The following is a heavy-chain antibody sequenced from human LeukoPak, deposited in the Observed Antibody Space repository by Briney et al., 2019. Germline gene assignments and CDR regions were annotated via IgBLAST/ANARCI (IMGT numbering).Heavy chain of an antibody. CDR3: AREGGARGWFDP. J-gene: IGHJ5*02. CDR1: GGTFSSYA. CDR2: IIPIFGTA. Sequence: SVKVSCKASGGTFSSYAISWVRQAPGQGLEWMGGIIPIFGTANYAQKFQGRVTITADESTSTAYMELSSLRSEDTAVYYCAREGGARGWFDPWGQGTLVTVSS. D-gene: IGHD3-10*01. V-gene: IGHV1-69*13.